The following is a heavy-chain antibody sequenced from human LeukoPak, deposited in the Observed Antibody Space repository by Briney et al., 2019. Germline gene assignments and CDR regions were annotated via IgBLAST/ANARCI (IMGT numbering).Heavy chain of an antibody. CDR2: IDPSDSYT. CDR1: GYSFTSYW. V-gene: IGHV5-10-1*01. J-gene: IGHJ4*02. CDR3: ARRYCSGGICYSFIN. Sequence: GESLKITCKGSGYSFTSYWISWVRQMPGKGLEWMGRIDPSDSYTNYSPSFQGHVTISADKSISTAYLQWSSLKASDTAMYYCARRYCSGGICYSFINWGQGTLVTVSS. D-gene: IGHD2-15*01.